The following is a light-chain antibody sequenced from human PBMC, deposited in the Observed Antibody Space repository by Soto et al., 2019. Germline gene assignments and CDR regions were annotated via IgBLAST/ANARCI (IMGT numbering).Light chain of an antibody. CDR2: EVT. V-gene: IGLV2-14*01. CDR1: SSDVGAYHF. J-gene: IGLJ1*01. CDR3: SSYTSTNTPYV. Sequence: QSALTQPASVSGSPGQSITICCTGSSSDVGAYHFVSWYQHHPGKAPKLILYEVTTRPSGISSRFSGSKSGNTASLTISGLQADDEANYYCSSYTSTNTPYVFGTGTKLTIL.